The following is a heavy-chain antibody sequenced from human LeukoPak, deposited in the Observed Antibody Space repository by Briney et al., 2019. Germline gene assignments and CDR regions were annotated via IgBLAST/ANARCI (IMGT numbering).Heavy chain of an antibody. V-gene: IGHV4-39*01. CDR2: IYYSGST. Sequence: PSETLSLTCTVSGGSISSSSYYWGWIRQPPGKGLEWIGRIYYSGSTYYNPSLKSRVTISVDTSKNQFSLKLSSVTAADTAVYYCASLRYVAQPHFDYWGQGTLVTVSS. J-gene: IGHJ4*02. CDR3: ASLRYVAQPHFDY. D-gene: IGHD5-12*01. CDR1: GGSISSSSYY.